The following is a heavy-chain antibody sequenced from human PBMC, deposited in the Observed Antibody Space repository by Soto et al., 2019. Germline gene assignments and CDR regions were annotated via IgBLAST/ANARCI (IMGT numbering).Heavy chain of an antibody. Sequence: GGSLRLSCAASGFTFSSYAMSWVRQAPGKGLEWVSAISGSGGSTYYADSVKGRFTISRDNSKNTLYLQMNSLRAEDTAVYYCAKGQWLLLEETSTTYYYYGMDVWGQGTTVTVSS. CDR1: GFTFSSYA. D-gene: IGHD3-22*01. CDR2: ISGSGGST. CDR3: AKGQWLLLEETSTTYYYYGMDV. J-gene: IGHJ6*02. V-gene: IGHV3-23*01.